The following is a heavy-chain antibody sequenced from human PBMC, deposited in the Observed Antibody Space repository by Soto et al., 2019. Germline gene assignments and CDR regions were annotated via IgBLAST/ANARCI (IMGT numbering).Heavy chain of an antibody. CDR2: IDPRSGGT. D-gene: IGHD3-10*01. Sequence: ASVKVSCKVSGYPFTTYYIHWVRQAPGQGLEWMGWIDPRSGGTVYEQKFQGRVTMTRDTSISTVYMDLSGLRSDQTALYYCATDDYGIFPYWGQGTPVTVSS. V-gene: IGHV1-2*02. CDR3: ATDDYGIFPY. CDR1: GYPFTTYY. J-gene: IGHJ4*02.